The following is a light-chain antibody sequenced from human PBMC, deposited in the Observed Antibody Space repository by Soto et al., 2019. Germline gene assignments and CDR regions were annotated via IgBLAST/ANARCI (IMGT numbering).Light chain of an antibody. Sequence: SYELTQPPSVSVSPGQTARITCSGDALPQQYAYWYKQKPGQAPILLIYKDSERPSGVPERFSGSNSGTTVTLTISGVQPEDEADYYCQSGDSSGTYQVFGGGTKLTVL. CDR1: ALPQQY. CDR3: QSGDSSGTYQV. J-gene: IGLJ2*01. V-gene: IGLV3-25*03. CDR2: KDS.